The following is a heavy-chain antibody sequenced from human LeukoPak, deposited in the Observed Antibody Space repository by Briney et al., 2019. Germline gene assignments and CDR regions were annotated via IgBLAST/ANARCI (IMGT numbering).Heavy chain of an antibody. D-gene: IGHD4-23*01. Sequence: GGSLRLSCAASGFTFDDYGMSWVRQAPGKGLEWVSSISSSSSYIYYADSVKGRFTISRDNAKNSLYLQMNSLRAEDTAVYYCARDYDYGGNFFDYWGQGTLVTVSS. CDR1: GFTFDDYG. CDR3: ARDYDYGGNFFDY. V-gene: IGHV3-21*01. CDR2: ISSSSSYI. J-gene: IGHJ4*02.